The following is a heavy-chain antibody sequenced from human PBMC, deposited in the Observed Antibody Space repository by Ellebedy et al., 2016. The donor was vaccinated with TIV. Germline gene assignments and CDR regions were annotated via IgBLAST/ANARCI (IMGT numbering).Heavy chain of an antibody. CDR1: GYTFRYFY. CDR3: ARDLVGETSFVGY. Sequence: ASVKVSCXASGYTFRYFYMHWVRQAPGQGLEWMGMIHPSGGRTSYAQKFQGRVTMTRDTSTSTVYMEMTSLRSDDTAVYYCARDLVGETSFVGYWGQGTLVTVSS. D-gene: IGHD1-26*01. J-gene: IGHJ4*02. V-gene: IGHV1-46*01. CDR2: IHPSGGRT.